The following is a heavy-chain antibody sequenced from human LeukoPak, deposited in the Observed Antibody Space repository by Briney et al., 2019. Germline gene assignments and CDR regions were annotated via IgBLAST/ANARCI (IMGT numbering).Heavy chain of an antibody. V-gene: IGHV3-11*04. J-gene: IGHJ3*02. CDR1: GFTFSDYY. CDR3: AGHYDSSGYRVDVFDI. D-gene: IGHD3-22*01. Sequence: PGGSLRLSCAASGFTFSDYYMSWIRQAPGKGLEWVSYISSSGSTIYYADSVKGRFTISRDNAKNSLYLQMNSLRAEDTAVYYCAGHYDSSGYRVDVFDIWGQGTMITVSS. CDR2: ISSSGSTI.